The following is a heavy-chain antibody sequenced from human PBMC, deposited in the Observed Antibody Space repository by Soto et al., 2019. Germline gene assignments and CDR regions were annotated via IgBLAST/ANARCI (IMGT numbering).Heavy chain of an antibody. D-gene: IGHD2-2*01. Sequence: EVQLVVSGGGLVQPGGSLRLSCAASGFTFSNTWKHWVRQAPGKGLVWVSHINSDGTTTTYADSVKGRFTISRDNAKNTVHLQMNSLRAEDTAVYYFATDGSYAQHVWGQGTTVTVSS. J-gene: IGHJ6*02. CDR2: INSDGTTT. V-gene: IGHV3-74*01. CDR3: ATDGSYAQHV. CDR1: GFTFSNTW.